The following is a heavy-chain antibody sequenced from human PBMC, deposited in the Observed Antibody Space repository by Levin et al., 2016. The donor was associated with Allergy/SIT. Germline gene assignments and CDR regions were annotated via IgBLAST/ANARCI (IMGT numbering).Heavy chain of an antibody. CDR2: IKSKTDGGTT. D-gene: IGHD2-8*01. J-gene: IGHJ6*02. CDR3: AKDKVSNYYYHTMDV. Sequence: WIRQPPGKGLEWVGRIKSKTDGGTTDYAAPVKGRFTISRDDSKNTLYLQMNSLRAEDTAVYYCAKDKVSNYYYHTMDVWGQGTTVTVSS. V-gene: IGHV3-15*01.